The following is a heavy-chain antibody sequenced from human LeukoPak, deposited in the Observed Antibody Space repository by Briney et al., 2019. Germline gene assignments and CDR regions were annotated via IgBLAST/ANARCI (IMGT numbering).Heavy chain of an antibody. V-gene: IGHV1-2*02. J-gene: IGHJ4*02. CDR3: ARSTKYYYDSSGYCFDY. CDR2: INPNSGGT. Sequence: ASVKVSCKASGYTFTGYYMHWVRQAPGQGLEWMGWINPNSGGTNYAQKFQGRVTMTRDTSISTAYMGLSRLRSDDTAVYYCARSTKYYYDSSGYCFDYWGQGTLVTVSS. D-gene: IGHD3-22*01. CDR1: GYTFTGYY.